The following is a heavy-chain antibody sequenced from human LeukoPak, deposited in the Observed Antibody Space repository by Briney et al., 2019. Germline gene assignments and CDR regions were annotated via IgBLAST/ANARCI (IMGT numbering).Heavy chain of an antibody. V-gene: IGHV3-9*01. CDR3: AKDRRYGYYDILAGYTNFDY. CDR1: GFTFDDYA. CDR2: ISWNSNNI. Sequence: QTGGSLRLSCAASGFTFDDYAMHWVRQAPGKGLEWVSGISWNSNNIGYADSVKGRFTISRDNAKNSLYLQMNSLRAEDTALYYCAKDRRYGYYDILAGYTNFDYWGQGTLVTVSS. J-gene: IGHJ4*02. D-gene: IGHD3-9*01.